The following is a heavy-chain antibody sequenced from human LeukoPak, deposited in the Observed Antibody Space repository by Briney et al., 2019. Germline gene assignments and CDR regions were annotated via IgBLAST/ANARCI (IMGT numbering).Heavy chain of an antibody. D-gene: IGHD6-25*01. V-gene: IGHV3-30*02. J-gene: IGHJ6*02. CDR2: IRYDGSNK. Sequence: GGSLRLSCAASGFTFSSYGMHWVRQAPGKGLEWVAFIRYDGSNKYYADSVKGRFTISRDNSKNTLYLQMNSLRAEDTAVYYCAKDGAAPYYHYGMDVWGQGTTVTVSS. CDR3: AKDGAAPYYHYGMDV. CDR1: GFTFSSYG.